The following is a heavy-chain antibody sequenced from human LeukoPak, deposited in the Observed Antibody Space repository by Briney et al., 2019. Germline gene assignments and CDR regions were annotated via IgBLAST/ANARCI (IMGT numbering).Heavy chain of an antibody. J-gene: IGHJ3*02. CDR1: GYTLTELS. Sequence: ASVKVSCKVSGYTLTELSMHWVRQAPGKGLEWVGGFDPEDGETIYAQKFQGRVTMTEDTSTDTAYMELSSLRSEDTAVYYCATDPRLGAVGGAFDIWGQGTMVTVSS. CDR3: ATDPRLGAVGGAFDI. D-gene: IGHD3-16*01. V-gene: IGHV1-24*01. CDR2: FDPEDGET.